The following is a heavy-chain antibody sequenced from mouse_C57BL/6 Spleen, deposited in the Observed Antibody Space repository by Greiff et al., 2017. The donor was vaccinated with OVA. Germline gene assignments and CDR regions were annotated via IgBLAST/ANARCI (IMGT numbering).Heavy chain of an antibody. Sequence: QVQLQQPGAELVKPGASVKLSCKASGYTFTSYWMHWVKQRPGQGLEWIGMIHPNSGSTNYNEKFKSKATLTVDKSSSTASMQLSSLTSEDSAVYYCARWKLLLRGEGRDYYAMDYWGLGTSVTVSS. CDR1: GYTFTSYW. CDR3: ARWKLLLRGEGRDYYAMDY. J-gene: IGHJ4*01. CDR2: IHPNSGST. D-gene: IGHD1-1*01. V-gene: IGHV1-64*01.